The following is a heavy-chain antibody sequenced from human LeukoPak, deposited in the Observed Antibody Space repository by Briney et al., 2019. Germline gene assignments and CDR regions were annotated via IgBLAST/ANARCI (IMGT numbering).Heavy chain of an antibody. CDR2: IYYSGST. Sequence: SETLSLTCTVSGYSISSDYYWGWIRQPPGKGLEWIGYIYYSGSTNYNPSLKSRVTISVDTSKNQFSLKLSSVTAADTAVYYCARKYSSSSSAIDPWGQGTLVTVSS. CDR1: GYSISSDYY. D-gene: IGHD6-6*01. J-gene: IGHJ5*02. CDR3: ARKYSSSSSAIDP. V-gene: IGHV4-61*01.